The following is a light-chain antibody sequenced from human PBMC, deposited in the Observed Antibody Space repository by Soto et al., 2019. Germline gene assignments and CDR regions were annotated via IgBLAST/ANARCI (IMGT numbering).Light chain of an antibody. CDR1: QSVSSNY. J-gene: IGKJ4*01. CDR2: GAF. V-gene: IGKV3-20*01. Sequence: EIVLTQSPGTLSLSPGERATFSCRASQSVSSNYLAWYQQKPGQALRLLIYGAFKRATGIPDRFSGSGSGTDFTLTISRMEPEDFAVYCCQQFSSYPLTFGGGTKVDIK. CDR3: QQFSSYPLT.